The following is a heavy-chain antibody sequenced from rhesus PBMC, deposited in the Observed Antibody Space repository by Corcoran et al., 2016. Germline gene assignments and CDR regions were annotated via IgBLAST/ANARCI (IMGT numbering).Heavy chain of an antibody. V-gene: IGHV3-30*02. Sequence: EVQLVESGAGLVQPGGSLRLSCAASGCAFSNAWMGGVGHAQGKGLKWVALIKRKADGETEEYAASVKGRFTISRDDSKNTAYLQMNSLQTEDTAVYYCTTGKAAVGYFDLWGPGTPITISS. CDR2: IKRKADGETE. J-gene: IGHJ2*01. CDR1: GCAFSNAW. CDR3: TTGKAAVGYFDL. D-gene: IGHD6-13*01.